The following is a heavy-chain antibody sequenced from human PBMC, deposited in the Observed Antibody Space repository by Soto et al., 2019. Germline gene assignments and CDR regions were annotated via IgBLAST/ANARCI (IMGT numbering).Heavy chain of an antibody. CDR1: GFTFSNAW. J-gene: IGHJ4*01. D-gene: IGHD4-4*01. CDR3: TTDSYITVTPVRLDY. Sequence: GALRLSCAASGFTFSNAWINWVRQAPGKGLEWVGRVKSKTHGGTTGFAASVKGRFAISRDDSISMAFMRMNSLKIEDTAVYYCTTDSYITVTPVRLDYWGHGTLVTVSS. V-gene: IGHV3-15*07. CDR2: VKSKTHGGTT.